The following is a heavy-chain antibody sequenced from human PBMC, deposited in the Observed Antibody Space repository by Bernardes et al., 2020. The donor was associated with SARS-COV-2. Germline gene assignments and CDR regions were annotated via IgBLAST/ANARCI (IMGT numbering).Heavy chain of an antibody. CDR1: GLTVSSNY. CDR2: IYSGGST. D-gene: IGHD3-3*01. Sequence: GGSLRLSCAASGLTVSSNYMSWVRQAPGKGLEWVSVIYSGGSTHYADSVKGRFTISRDNSKNTVYLQMNSLRVEDTAVYHCARGGAVFGVAWFDPWGQGTLVTVSS. V-gene: IGHV3-53*01. CDR3: ARGGAVFGVAWFDP. J-gene: IGHJ5*02.